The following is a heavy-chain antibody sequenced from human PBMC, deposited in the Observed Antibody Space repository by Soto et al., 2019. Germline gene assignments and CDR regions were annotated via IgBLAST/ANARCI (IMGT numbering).Heavy chain of an antibody. J-gene: IGHJ4*02. CDR2: VVGDSGAS. V-gene: IGHV1-18*04. Sequence: QVQVMQSGAQLTQPGASVKVSCETSGYPLSTYGLSWVRQAPGQGLEWMGWVVGDSGASVYAQKFQGRVTMYRDRSTSTGYMELRRLTSDDSALYYCATVAGYGSGSRRFDFWGQGTLVSVSS. CDR3: ATVAGYGSGSRRFDF. D-gene: IGHD3-10*01. CDR1: GYPLSTYG.